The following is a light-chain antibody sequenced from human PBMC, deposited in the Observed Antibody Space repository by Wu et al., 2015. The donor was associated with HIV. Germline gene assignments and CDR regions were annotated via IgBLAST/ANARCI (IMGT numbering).Light chain of an antibody. V-gene: IGKV3-20*01. CDR1: QSVSSNY. Sequence: ENVLTQSPGTLPVSPGERVTLSCKASQSVSSNYLAWYQQKPGQAPRLLISQASTRAADIPDRFSATGSGTDFTLTIGRLDPEDFAFYYCQQYDRWRTFGQGTKVESK. J-gene: IGKJ1*01. CDR2: QAS. CDR3: QQYDRWRT.